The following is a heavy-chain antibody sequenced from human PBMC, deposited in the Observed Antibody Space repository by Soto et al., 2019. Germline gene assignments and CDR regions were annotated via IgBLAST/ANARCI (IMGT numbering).Heavy chain of an antibody. CDR1: VFSFSSYA. CDR3: VKDGGWEIMVGAFDI. Sequence: GVSXRLSGSAAVFSFSSYAIHVLRQAPGKGLEYVSAISSNGGRTYYADSVKGRFTISRDNSKNTLYLQMSSLRAEDTAVYYCVKDGGWEIMVGAFDICGQGTMV. J-gene: IGHJ3*02. D-gene: IGHD1-26*01. V-gene: IGHV3-64D*06. CDR2: ISSNGGRT.